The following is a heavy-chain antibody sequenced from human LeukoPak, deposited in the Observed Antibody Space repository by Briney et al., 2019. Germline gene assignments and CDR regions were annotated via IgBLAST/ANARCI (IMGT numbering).Heavy chain of an antibody. CDR2: TYYSGST. CDR1: GGSISSYY. D-gene: IGHD2-2*01. CDR3: ARDLLGGYCSSTSCHNWFDP. J-gene: IGHJ5*02. V-gene: IGHV4-59*01. Sequence: SETLSLTCTVSGGSISSYYWSWIRQPPGKGLEWIGYTYYSGSTNYNPSLKSRVTISVDTSKNQFSLKLSSVTAADTAVYYCARDLLGGYCSSTSCHNWFDPWGQGTLVTVSS.